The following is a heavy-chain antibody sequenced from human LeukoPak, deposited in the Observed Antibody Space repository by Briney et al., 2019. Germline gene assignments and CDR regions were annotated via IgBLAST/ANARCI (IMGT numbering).Heavy chain of an antibody. CDR3: ATYSSPDY. D-gene: IGHD6-13*01. V-gene: IGHV3-30*03. CDR2: ISCDGSDK. Sequence: PGRSLRLSCAASGFTFSSYGMHWVRQAPGKGLKWVAFISCDGSDKYYTDSVKGRFTISRDNSKNTLYLQMNSLRVEDTAVYFCATYSSPDYWGQGTLVTVSS. CDR1: GFTFSSYG. J-gene: IGHJ4*01.